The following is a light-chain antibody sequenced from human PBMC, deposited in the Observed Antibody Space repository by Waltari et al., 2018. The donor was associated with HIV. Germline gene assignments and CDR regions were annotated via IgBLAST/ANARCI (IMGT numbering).Light chain of an antibody. V-gene: IGLV2-23*02. J-gene: IGLJ1*01. CDR1: PRYVATYDY. CDR2: DVT. CDR3: CSFAGSNFV. Sequence: QSALTHPPSVSGSPGQSITISCPGTPRYVATYDYLSWYQQHPGTAPTLIISDVTERPSGISNRFSGSKSGTTASLTISGLQAEDEAEYFCCSFAGSNFVFGSGTKVTVL.